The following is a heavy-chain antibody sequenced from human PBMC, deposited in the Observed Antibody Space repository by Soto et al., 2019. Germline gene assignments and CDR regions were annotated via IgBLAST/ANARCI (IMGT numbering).Heavy chain of an antibody. Sequence: EVQLLESGGGLVQPGGSLRLSCAASGFTFSSYAMSWVRQAPGKGLEWVSAISGSGGSTYYADSVKGRFTISRDNSKNPLYLQMNSLRAEDTAVYYCAEGGRYSGHEGWLDPWGQGTLVTVSS. D-gene: IGHD5-12*01. CDR2: ISGSGGST. CDR1: GFTFSSYA. J-gene: IGHJ5*02. V-gene: IGHV3-23*01. CDR3: AEGGRYSGHEGWLDP.